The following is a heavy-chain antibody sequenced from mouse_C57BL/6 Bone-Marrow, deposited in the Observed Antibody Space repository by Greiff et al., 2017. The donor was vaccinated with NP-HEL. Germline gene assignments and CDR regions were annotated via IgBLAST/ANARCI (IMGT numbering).Heavy chain of an antibody. V-gene: IGHV3-8*01. D-gene: IGHD1-1*01. CDR1: GYSFTSYY. J-gene: IGHJ3*01. Sequence: EVQLQESGPGLAKPSPSLSLSCSVTGYSFTSYYWNWIRKFPGNKLEYMGYISSSGSTSYNPSLKSRISITRDTSKNQHYRQLNSVTTEDTAAYYCARSDYGSPFADWGQGTLVTVSA. CDR2: ISSSGST. CDR3: ARSDYGSPFAD.